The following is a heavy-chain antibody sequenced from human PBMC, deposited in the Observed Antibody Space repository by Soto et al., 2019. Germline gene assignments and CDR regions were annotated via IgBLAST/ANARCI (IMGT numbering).Heavy chain of an antibody. Sequence: GGSLRISCAASGFIFCNAWINGVRQAPGKGLEWVGRVKSKTDGGTTDFAAPVKGRFAISRDDSKNMVYLEMNSLKTEDTAIYYCTTDSYMTNIIVRFDYWGHGTLVTVSS. V-gene: IGHV3-15*07. J-gene: IGHJ4*01. CDR2: VKSKTDGGTT. D-gene: IGHD4-17*01. CDR3: TTDSYMTNIIVRFDY. CDR1: GFIFCNAW.